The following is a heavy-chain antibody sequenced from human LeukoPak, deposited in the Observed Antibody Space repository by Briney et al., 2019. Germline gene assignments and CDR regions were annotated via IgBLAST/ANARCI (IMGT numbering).Heavy chain of an antibody. D-gene: IGHD6-13*01. V-gene: IGHV1-18*01. CDR3: ARWGPHSSRPKYYMDV. Sequence: ASVKVSCKASGYTFTNYDINWVRQAPGQGLEWMGWISAYNGNTNYAQKLQGRVTMTTDTSTSTAYMELRSLRSDDTAVYYCARWGPHSSRPKYYMDVWGKGTTVTISS. J-gene: IGHJ6*03. CDR1: GYTFTNYD. CDR2: ISAYNGNT.